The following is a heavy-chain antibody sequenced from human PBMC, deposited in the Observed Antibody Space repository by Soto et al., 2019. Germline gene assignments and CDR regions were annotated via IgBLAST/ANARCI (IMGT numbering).Heavy chain of an antibody. D-gene: IGHD2-15*01. CDR3: ARESSGGVAYDY. CDR2: IGTAGDT. Sequence: GGSLRLSCAASGFTFSSYDMHWVRQATGKGLEWVSAIGTAGDTYYPGSVKGRFTISRENAKNSLYLQMNSLRAGDTAVYYCARESSGGVAYDYWGQGTLVTVSS. J-gene: IGHJ4*02. V-gene: IGHV3-13*01. CDR1: GFTFSSYD.